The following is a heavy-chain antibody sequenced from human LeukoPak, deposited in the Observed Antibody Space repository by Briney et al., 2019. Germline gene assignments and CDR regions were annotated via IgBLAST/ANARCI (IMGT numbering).Heavy chain of an antibody. J-gene: IGHJ4*02. D-gene: IGHD6-13*01. Sequence: GGSLRLSCAASGFTFSSYWMSWVRQAPGKGLEWVANMKYDGSEKYYLDSVKGRFTISRDNAKNSLYLQMNSLRAEDMTVYYCARDIEAAGLFLDYWGQGTLVTVSS. V-gene: IGHV3-7*01. CDR2: MKYDGSEK. CDR1: GFTFSSYW. CDR3: ARDIEAAGLFLDY.